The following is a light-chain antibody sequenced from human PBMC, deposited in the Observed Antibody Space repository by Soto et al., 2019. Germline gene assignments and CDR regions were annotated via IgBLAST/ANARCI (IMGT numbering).Light chain of an antibody. Sequence: DIVMTQSPDSLPVSLGERATINCKSSQSLLYSSNNKNYLAWYQQKPGQPPKLLIFWASTRESGVPDRFSGSGSGTDFTLTISRLQAEDVALYYCHQYYYTPYSFDQGTKLEIK. CDR2: WAS. J-gene: IGKJ2*03. CDR3: HQYYYTPYS. CDR1: QSLLYSSNNKNY. V-gene: IGKV4-1*01.